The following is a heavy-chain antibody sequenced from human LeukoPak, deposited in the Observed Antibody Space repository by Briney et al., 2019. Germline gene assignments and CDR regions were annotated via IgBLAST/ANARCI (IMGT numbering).Heavy chain of an antibody. V-gene: IGHV1-2*02. J-gene: IGHJ6*02. CDR3: ATRSIVVVPAAMGLSYYGMDV. D-gene: IGHD2-2*01. CDR2: INPNSGGT. CDR1: GYTFTGYY. Sequence: ASVKVSCKASGYTFTGYYMHWVRQAPGQGLEWMGWINPNSGGTNYAQKFQGRVTMTEDTSTDTAYMELSSLRSEDTAVYYCATRSIVVVPAAMGLSYYGMDVWGQGTTVTVSS.